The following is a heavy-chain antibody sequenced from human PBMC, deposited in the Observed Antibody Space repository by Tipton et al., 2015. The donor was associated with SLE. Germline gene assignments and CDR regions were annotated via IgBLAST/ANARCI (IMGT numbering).Heavy chain of an antibody. J-gene: IGHJ5*02. Sequence: RSLRLSCKASGFTFGDYAVSWFRQAPGKGLQWVGFIGSERYGGTTEYAASVRGRFTISRDDSKSLAYLQMNSLKADDTAVYYCKAQYYDFWTGRPTGWYDPWGQGTLVTVSS. CDR2: IGSERYGGTT. CDR3: KAQYYDFWTGRPTGWYDP. V-gene: IGHV3-49*03. CDR1: GFTFGDYA. D-gene: IGHD3-3*01.